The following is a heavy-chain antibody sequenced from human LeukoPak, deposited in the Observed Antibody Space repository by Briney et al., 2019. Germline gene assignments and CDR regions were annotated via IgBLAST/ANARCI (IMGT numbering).Heavy chain of an antibody. D-gene: IGHD3-10*01. Sequence: ASVKVSCKASGYTFTSYDINWVRQATGQGLEWMGWMNPNSGNTGYAQKFQGRVTMTRNTSISTAYMELSSLRSEDTAVYYCARVVFNSGRALYYYYYMDVWGKGTTVTISS. J-gene: IGHJ6*03. V-gene: IGHV1-8*01. CDR1: GYTFTSYD. CDR2: MNPNSGNT. CDR3: ARVVFNSGRALYYYYYMDV.